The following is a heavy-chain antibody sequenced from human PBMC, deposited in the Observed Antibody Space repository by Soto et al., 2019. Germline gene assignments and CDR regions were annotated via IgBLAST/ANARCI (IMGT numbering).Heavy chain of an antibody. Sequence: QVQLVQSGAEEKKPGASVKASCKASGYTFTSYAMHWVRQAPGQRLEWMGWINAGNGNTKYSQKFQGRVTITRDTSASTAYMELSSLRSEDTAVYYCASSPIPDGSAHHYWGQGTLVTVSS. D-gene: IGHD2-21*01. V-gene: IGHV1-3*05. CDR2: INAGNGNT. CDR3: ASSPIPDGSAHHY. J-gene: IGHJ4*02. CDR1: GYTFTSYA.